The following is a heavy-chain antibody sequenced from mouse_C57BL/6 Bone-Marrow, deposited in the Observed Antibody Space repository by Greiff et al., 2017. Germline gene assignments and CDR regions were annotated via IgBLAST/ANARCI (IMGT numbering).Heavy chain of an antibody. CDR2: INPNNGGT. CDR3: ARNDYVLFAD. V-gene: IGHV1-26*01. Sequence: VQLQQSGPELVKAGASVKISCKASGYTFTDYYMNWVKQSHGKSLEWIGDINPNNGGTSYNQKFKGKATLTVDKSSSTAYMELRSLTSEDSAVYYCARNDYVLFADWGQGTLVTVSA. D-gene: IGHD2-4*01. CDR1: GYTFTDYY. J-gene: IGHJ3*01.